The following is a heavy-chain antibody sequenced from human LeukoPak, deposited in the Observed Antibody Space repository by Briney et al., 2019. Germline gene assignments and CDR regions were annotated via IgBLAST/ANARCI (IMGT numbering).Heavy chain of an antibody. J-gene: IGHJ4*02. CDR2: IYYSGSA. CDR3: ARYIAVAARPSSFDY. D-gene: IGHD6-6*01. Sequence: SQTLSLTCTVSGGSISSGGYYWSWIRQHPGKGLEWIGYIYYSGSAYYNPSLKSRVTISVDTSKNQFSLKLSSVTAADTAVYYCARYIAVAARPSSFDYWGQGTLVTVSS. CDR1: GGSISSGGYY. V-gene: IGHV4-31*03.